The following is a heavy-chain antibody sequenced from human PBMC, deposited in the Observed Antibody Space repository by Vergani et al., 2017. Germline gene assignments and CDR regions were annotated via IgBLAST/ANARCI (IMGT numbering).Heavy chain of an antibody. CDR3: ARGVVRGVIRRQNWFDP. V-gene: IGHV4-34*01. Sequence: QVQLQQWGAGLLKPSETLSLTCAVYGGSFSGYYWSWIRQPPGKGLEWIGEINHSGSTNYNPSLKSRVTISVDTSKNQFSLKLSSVTAADTAGYYCARGVVRGVIRRQNWFDPWGQGTLVTVSS. CDR1: GGSFSGYY. J-gene: IGHJ5*02. CDR2: INHSGST. D-gene: IGHD3-10*01.